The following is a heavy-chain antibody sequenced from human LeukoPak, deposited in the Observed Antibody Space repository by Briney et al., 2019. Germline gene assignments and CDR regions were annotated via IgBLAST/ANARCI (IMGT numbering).Heavy chain of an antibody. D-gene: IGHD3-3*01. CDR2: IYHSGST. Sequence: TSETLSLTCTVSGYSISSGYYWGWIRQPPGKGLEWIGSIYHSGSTYYNPSLKSRVTISVDTSKNQFSLKLSSVTAADTAVYYCASQYYDFWSGYSNNWFDPWGQGTLVTVSS. V-gene: IGHV4-38-2*02. CDR3: ASQYYDFWSGYSNNWFDP. J-gene: IGHJ5*02. CDR1: GYSISSGYY.